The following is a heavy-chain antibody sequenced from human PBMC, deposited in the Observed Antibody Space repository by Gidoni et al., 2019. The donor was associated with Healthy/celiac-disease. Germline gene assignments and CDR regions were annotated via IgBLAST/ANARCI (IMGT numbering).Heavy chain of an antibody. Sequence: QLQLQESGPGLVKPSETLSPTCTVSGGSISSSSYYWGWIRQPPGKGLEWIGSIYSGGSTYYDPSLKSRVTISVDTSKTQFSLKLSSVTAADTAVYYCARRFGYWYFDLWGRGTLVTVSS. CDR1: GGSISSSSYY. D-gene: IGHD3-10*01. J-gene: IGHJ2*01. V-gene: IGHV4-39*01. CDR2: IYSGGST. CDR3: ARRFGYWYFDL.